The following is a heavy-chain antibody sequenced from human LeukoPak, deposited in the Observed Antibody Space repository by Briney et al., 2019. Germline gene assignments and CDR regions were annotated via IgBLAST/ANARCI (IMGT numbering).Heavy chain of an antibody. CDR2: ISAYNGNT. D-gene: IGHD3-22*01. V-gene: IGHV1-18*01. J-gene: IGHJ4*02. CDR3: ARDPYYYDSSGYDY. CDR1: GYTFTSYG. Sequence: WASVKVSSKASGYTFTSYGISWVRQAPGQGLEWMGWISAYNGNTNYAQKLQGRVTMTTDTSTSTAYMELRSLRSDDTAVYYCARDPYYYDSSGYDYWGQRTLVTVSS.